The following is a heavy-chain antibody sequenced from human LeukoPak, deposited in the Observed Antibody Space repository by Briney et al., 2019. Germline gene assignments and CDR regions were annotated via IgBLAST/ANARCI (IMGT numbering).Heavy chain of an antibody. CDR2: IYGVDGT. J-gene: IGHJ4*02. CDR3: ASDLIY. Sequence: PGGSLRLSCAASGVTVSSQYMNWVRRAPGKGLEWVSVIYGVDGTSYADSVKGRLTISRDNSKNTVYLQMNSLRAEDTAVYYCASDLIYWGQGTLVTVSS. CDR1: GVTVSSQY. V-gene: IGHV3-53*01.